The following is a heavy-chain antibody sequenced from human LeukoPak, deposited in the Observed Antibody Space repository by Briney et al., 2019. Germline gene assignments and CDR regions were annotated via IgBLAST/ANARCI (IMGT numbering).Heavy chain of an antibody. CDR3: ARDQERYFDLYYYGMDV. D-gene: IGHD3-9*01. CDR2: INPSGGST. Sequence: ASVKVSCKASGYTFTSYYMHWVRQAPGQGLEWMGIINPSGGSTSYAQKFQGRVTMTRDMSTSTAYMELSSLRSEDTAVYYCARDQERYFDLYYYGMDVWGQGTTVTVSS. J-gene: IGHJ6*02. CDR1: GYTFTSYY. V-gene: IGHV1-46*01.